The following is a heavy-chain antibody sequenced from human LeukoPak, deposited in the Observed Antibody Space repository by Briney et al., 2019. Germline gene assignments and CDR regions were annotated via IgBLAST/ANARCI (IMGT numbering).Heavy chain of an antibody. Sequence: PSETLSLTCTVSGGSISSYYWSWIRQPAGKGLEWIGRIYTSGSTNYNPSLKSRVTMSVDTSKNQFSLKLSSVTAADTAVYYCARGWAYYYDSSGSQPGYYFDYWGQGTLVTISS. CDR1: GGSISSYY. D-gene: IGHD3-22*01. V-gene: IGHV4-4*07. CDR3: ARGWAYYYDSSGSQPGYYFDY. CDR2: IYTSGST. J-gene: IGHJ4*02.